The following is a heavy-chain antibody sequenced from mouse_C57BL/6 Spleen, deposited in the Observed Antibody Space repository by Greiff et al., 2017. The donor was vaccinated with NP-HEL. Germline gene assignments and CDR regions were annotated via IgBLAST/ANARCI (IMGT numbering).Heavy chain of an antibody. J-gene: IGHJ4*01. CDR3: AREGDGYYAMDD. D-gene: IGHD2-13*01. Sequence: EVKLVESGGGLVKPGGSLKLSCAASGFTFSSYAMSWVRQTPEKRLEWVATISDGGSYTYYPDNVKGRFTISRDNAKNNLYLQMSHLKSEDTAMDYCAREGDGYYAMDDWGQGTSVTVSS. V-gene: IGHV5-4*01. CDR1: GFTFSSYA. CDR2: ISDGGSYT.